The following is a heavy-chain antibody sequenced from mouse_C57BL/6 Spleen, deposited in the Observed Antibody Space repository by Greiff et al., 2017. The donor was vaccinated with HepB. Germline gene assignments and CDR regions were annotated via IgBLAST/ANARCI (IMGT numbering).Heavy chain of an antibody. CDR3: ARWGITTVVEGFDY. CDR1: GYTFTDYN. Sequence: EVQLQQSGPELVKPGASVKIPCKASGYTFTDYNMDWVKQSHGKSLEWIGDINPNNGGTIYNQKFKGKATLTVDKSSSTAYMELRSLTSEDTAVYYCARWGITTVVEGFDYWGQGTTLTVSS. D-gene: IGHD1-1*01. J-gene: IGHJ2*01. V-gene: IGHV1-18*01. CDR2: INPNNGGT.